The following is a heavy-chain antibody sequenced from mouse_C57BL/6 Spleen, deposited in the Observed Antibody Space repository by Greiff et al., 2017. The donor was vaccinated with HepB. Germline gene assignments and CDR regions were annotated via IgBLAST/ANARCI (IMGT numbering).Heavy chain of an antibody. J-gene: IGHJ2*01. V-gene: IGHV1-18*01. Sequence: EVQLQQSGPELVKPGASVKIPCKASGYTFPDYNMDWVKQSHGKSLEWIGDINPNNGGTIYNQKFKGKATLTVDKSSSTAYMELRSLTSEDTAVYYCARRNWDYYFDYWGQGTTLTVSS. D-gene: IGHD4-1*01. CDR1: GYTFPDYN. CDR3: ARRNWDYYFDY. CDR2: INPNNGGT.